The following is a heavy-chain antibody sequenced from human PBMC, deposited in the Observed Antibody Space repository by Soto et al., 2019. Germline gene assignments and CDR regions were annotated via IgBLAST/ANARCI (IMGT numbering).Heavy chain of an antibody. J-gene: IGHJ5*02. CDR3: PRQDRVVAEGRWFDP. V-gene: IGHV4-38-2*02. CDR2: VHYTGKT. Sequence: KPSETLSLTCTVSGYSISSGYQWAWIRQPPGKGLEWLGSVHYTGKTSHNPSIMSRLTLSVDKSKHQFSLNLSSVTAADPAVYYCPRQDRVVAEGRWFDPCGQGPLVTVSS. D-gene: IGHD2-15*01. CDR1: GYSISSGYQ.